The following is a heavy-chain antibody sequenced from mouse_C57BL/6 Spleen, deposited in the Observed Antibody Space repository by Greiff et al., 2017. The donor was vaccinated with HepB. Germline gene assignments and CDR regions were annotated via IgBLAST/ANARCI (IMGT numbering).Heavy chain of an antibody. V-gene: IGHV10-1*01. J-gene: IGHJ4*01. CDR2: IRSKSNNYAT. D-gene: IGHD1-1*01. CDR3: VVVARYYAMDY. CDR1: GFSFNTYA. Sequence: EVQLQESGGGLVQPKGSLKLSCAASGFSFNTYAMNWVRQAPGKGLEWVARIRSKSNNYATYYADSVKDRFTISRDDSESMLYLQMNNLKTEDTAMYYCVVVARYYAMDYWGQGTSVTVSS.